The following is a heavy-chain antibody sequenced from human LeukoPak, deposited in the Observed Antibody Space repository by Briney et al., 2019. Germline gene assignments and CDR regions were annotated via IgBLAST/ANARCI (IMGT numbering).Heavy chain of an antibody. CDR1: GGSIDTYY. V-gene: IGHV4-59*12. CDR3: ARFWSSSWYFYYFDY. D-gene: IGHD6-13*01. CDR2: VFHTGST. Sequence: RSSETLSLTCTVSGGSIDTYYWNWIRQPPGKGLEWIGYVFHTGSTNYNPSLKSRVTISVDTSKNQFSLKLSSVTAADTAVYYCARFWSSSWYFYYFDYWGQGTLVTVSS. J-gene: IGHJ4*02.